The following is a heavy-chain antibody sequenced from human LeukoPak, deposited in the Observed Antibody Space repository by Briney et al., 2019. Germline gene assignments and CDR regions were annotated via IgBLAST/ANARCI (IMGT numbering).Heavy chain of an antibody. CDR2: INPNSGGT. CDR1: GYTFTGYY. V-gene: IGHV1-2*02. J-gene: IGHJ4*02. D-gene: IGHD1-26*01. CDR3: ARGSYSVPTAPTDY. Sequence: ASVKVSCKASGYTFTGYYMHWVRQAPGQGLEWMGWINPNSGGTNYAQKFQGRVTMTRDTSISTAYMELSRLRSDDTAVYYCARGSYSVPTAPTDYWGQGTLVTVSS.